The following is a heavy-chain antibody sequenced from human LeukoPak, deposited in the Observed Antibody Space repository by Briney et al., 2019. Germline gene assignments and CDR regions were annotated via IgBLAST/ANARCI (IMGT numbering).Heavy chain of an antibody. CDR1: GGSISSGSYY. J-gene: IGHJ4*02. Sequence: SETLSLTCTVSGGSISSGSYYRSWIRQPAGKGLEWIGRIYTSGSTNYNPSLKSRVAISVDTSKNRFSLKLTSVTAADTAVFYCASSAGTFDYWGQGTLVTVSS. D-gene: IGHD1-1*01. CDR2: IYTSGST. CDR3: ASSAGTFDY. V-gene: IGHV4-61*02.